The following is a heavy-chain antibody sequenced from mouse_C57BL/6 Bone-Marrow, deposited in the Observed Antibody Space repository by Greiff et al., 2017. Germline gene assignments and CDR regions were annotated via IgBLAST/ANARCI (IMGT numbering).Heavy chain of an antibody. D-gene: IGHD1-1*01. V-gene: IGHV1-85*01. J-gene: IGHJ1*03. CDR1: GYTFTSYD. CDR3: ARLEFDGRRGDWYFDG. Sequence: QVQLKESGPELVKPGASVKLSCKASGYTFTSYDINWVKQRPGQGLEWIGWIYPRDGSTKYNEKFKGKATLTVDTSSSTAYMELHSLTSEDSAVYFCARLEFDGRRGDWYFDGWGTGTTVTVSS. CDR2: IYPRDGST.